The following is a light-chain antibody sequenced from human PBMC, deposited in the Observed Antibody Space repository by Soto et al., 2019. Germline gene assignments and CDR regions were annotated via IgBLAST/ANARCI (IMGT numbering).Light chain of an antibody. CDR3: QQSYSTSRCT. V-gene: IGKV1-39*01. CDR1: QSISSY. Sequence: DIQMTQSPSTLSASVGDRVTITCRASQSISSYLNWYQQKPGKAPKLLIYAASSLQSGVPSRFSGSGSGTDFTLTISSLQPEDFATYYCQQSYSTSRCTFGQGTKMDIK. J-gene: IGKJ1*01. CDR2: AAS.